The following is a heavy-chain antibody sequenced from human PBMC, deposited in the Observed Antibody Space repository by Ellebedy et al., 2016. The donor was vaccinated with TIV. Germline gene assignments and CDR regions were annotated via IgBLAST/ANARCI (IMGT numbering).Heavy chain of an antibody. CDR1: GFTFSSYA. CDR3: ARDRSAYFDWFSYYYYYGMDV. D-gene: IGHD3-9*01. J-gene: IGHJ6*02. Sequence: GGSLRLXCAASGFTFSSYAMHWVRQAPGKGLEWVAVISYDGSNKYYADSVKGRFTISRDNSKNTLYPQMNSLRAEDTAVYYCARDRSAYFDWFSYYYYYGMDVWGQGTTVTVSS. CDR2: ISYDGSNK. V-gene: IGHV3-30-3*01.